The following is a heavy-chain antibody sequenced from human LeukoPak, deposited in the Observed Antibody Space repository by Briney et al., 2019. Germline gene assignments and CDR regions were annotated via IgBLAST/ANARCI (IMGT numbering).Heavy chain of an antibody. Sequence: SETLSLTCTVSGGSISSGSYYWSWIRQPAGKGLEWIGRIYTSGSTNYNPSLKSRVTISVDTSKNQFSLKLSSVTAADTAVYYCAYEGAHYDFWGGLNWGQGTLVTVSS. CDR3: AYEGAHYDFWGGLN. CDR2: IYTSGST. CDR1: GGSISSGSYY. J-gene: IGHJ4*02. V-gene: IGHV4-61*02. D-gene: IGHD3-3*01.